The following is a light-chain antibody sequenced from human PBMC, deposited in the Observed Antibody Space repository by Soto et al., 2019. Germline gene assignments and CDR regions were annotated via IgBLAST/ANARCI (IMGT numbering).Light chain of an antibody. CDR1: SSNIGAGYD. CDR3: QSYDSSLSYV. CDR2: GNS. Sequence: QSVLTQPPSVSGAPGQRVTISCTGSSSNIGAGYDVHWYQQLPGTAPKLLIDGNSNRPSGVPDRFSGSKSGPSASLAITGLQAEDEADYYCQSYDSSLSYVLGTGTKLTV. J-gene: IGLJ1*01. V-gene: IGLV1-40*01.